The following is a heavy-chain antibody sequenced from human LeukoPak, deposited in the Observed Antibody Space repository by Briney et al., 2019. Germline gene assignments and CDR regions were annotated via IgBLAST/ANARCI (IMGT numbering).Heavy chain of an antibody. J-gene: IGHJ3*02. D-gene: IGHD6-19*01. CDR2: IYYSGGT. CDR3: ARDAVATGIGSFDI. CDR1: GGSISSDY. V-gene: IGHV4-59*01. Sequence: SETLSLTCTVSGGSISSDYWSWIRQPPGKGLEWIGYIYYSGGTNYNPSLESRVTISLDTSKNQLSLKLTSVTAADTAVYFCARDAVATGIGSFDIWGQGTLVTVSS.